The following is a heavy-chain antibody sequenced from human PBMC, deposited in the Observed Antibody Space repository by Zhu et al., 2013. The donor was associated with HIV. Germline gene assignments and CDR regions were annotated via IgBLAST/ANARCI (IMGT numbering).Heavy chain of an antibody. CDR2: INPNSGGT. CDR1: GYTFTGYY. D-gene: IGHD3-22*01. V-gene: IGHV1-2*02. J-gene: IGHJ4*02. Sequence: QVQLVQSGAEVKKPGASVKVSCKASGYTFTGYYMYWVRQAPGQGLEWMGWINPNSGGTNYAQKFQGRVTMTRDTSISTAYMELSRLRSDDTAVYYCARGPQRIDYYEYYFDYWGQGTLVTVSS. CDR3: ARGPQRIDYYEYYFDY.